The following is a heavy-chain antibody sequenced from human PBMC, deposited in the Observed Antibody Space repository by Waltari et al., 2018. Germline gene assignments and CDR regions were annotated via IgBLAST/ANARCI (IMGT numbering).Heavy chain of an antibody. J-gene: IGHJ4*02. CDR2: IYHSGST. V-gene: IGHV4-38-2*01. D-gene: IGHD6-13*01. Sequence: QVQLQESGPGLVKPSETLSLTCAVSGYSISGGYYWGWIRPPPGKGLEWIGSIYHSGSTYYNPSLKCRVTISVVTSKNQFSLKLRSVAAADTAVYYCARVTSSSWAYYFDYWGQGTLVTVSS. CDR1: GYSISGGYY. CDR3: ARVTSSSWAYYFDY.